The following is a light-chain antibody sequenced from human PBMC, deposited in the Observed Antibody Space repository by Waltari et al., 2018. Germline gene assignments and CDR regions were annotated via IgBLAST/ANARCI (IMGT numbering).Light chain of an antibody. CDR2: VNSDGSH. CDR1: SGHRSNV. CDR3: QTGGHGTWV. V-gene: IGLV4-69*01. J-gene: IGLJ3*02. Sequence: QLVLTQSPSASASLGASVKLTCTLSSGHRSNVIAWPQQQAEKGPRYLMKVNSDGSHSKGDKIPDRFSGSSSGAERYLTISNLQSEDEADYYCQTGGHGTWVFGGGTKLTVL.